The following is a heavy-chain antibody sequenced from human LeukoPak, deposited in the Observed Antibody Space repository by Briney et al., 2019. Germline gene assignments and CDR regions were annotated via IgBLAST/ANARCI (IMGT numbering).Heavy chain of an antibody. J-gene: IGHJ4*02. CDR1: GGSISSYY. D-gene: IGHD5-24*01. CDR3: AREGMAIDY. V-gene: IGHV4-59*01. CDR2: IYYSGST. Sequence: SETLSLTCTVSGGSISSYYRSWIRQPPGKGLEWIGYIYYSGSTNYNPSLKSRVTISVDTSKNQFSLKLSSVTAADTAVYYCAREGMAIDYWGQGTLVTVSS.